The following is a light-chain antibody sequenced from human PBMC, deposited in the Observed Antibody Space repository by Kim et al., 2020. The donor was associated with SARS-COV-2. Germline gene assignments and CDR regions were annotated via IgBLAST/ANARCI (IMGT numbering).Light chain of an antibody. Sequence: QSALTQPASVSGSPGQSITISCTGTSSDVGGYNYVSWYQQHPGKAPKLMIYDVSNRPSGVSNRFSGSKSGNTASLTMSGLQAEDEADYYCSSYTSSSTLGVYVFGTGTKVTVL. CDR2: DVS. J-gene: IGLJ1*01. CDR1: SSDVGGYNY. CDR3: SSYTSSSTLGVYV. V-gene: IGLV2-14*03.